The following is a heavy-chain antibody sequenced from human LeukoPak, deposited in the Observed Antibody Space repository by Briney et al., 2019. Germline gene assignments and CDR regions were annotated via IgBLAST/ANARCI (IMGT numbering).Heavy chain of an antibody. CDR3: ARGASYYYYMDV. Sequence: ASVKVSCKASGYTFTGYYMHWVRQAPGQGLEWMGWINPNSGGTNYAQKFQGRVTMTRDTSISTAYMELSRLRSDDTAVYDCARGASYYYYMDVWGKGTTVTVSS. V-gene: IGHV1-2*02. CDR1: GYTFTGYY. J-gene: IGHJ6*03. CDR2: INPNSGGT.